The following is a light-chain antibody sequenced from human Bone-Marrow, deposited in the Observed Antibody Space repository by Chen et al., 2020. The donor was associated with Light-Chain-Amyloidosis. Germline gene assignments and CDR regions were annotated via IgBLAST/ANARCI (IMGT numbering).Light chain of an antibody. CDR2: EGS. Sequence: QSALTQPASLSGSPGHAIPLPCTASSRDVATYKFVSWYQKHPGKAPKFIIYEGSKRPSGVSDRFSGSKSGKTASLTISGLQADDEADYYCLSYAGSFTFVFGTGTKVTVL. CDR3: LSYAGSFTFV. J-gene: IGLJ1*01. CDR1: SRDVATYKF. V-gene: IGLV2-23*01.